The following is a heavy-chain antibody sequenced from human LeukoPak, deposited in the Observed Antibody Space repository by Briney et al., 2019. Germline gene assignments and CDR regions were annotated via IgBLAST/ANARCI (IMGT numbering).Heavy chain of an antibody. CDR2: ISGDGTET. Sequence: QAGGSLRLSCAASGFTFSGYWIHWVRQAPGKGLVWVSTISGDGTETFYADSVKGRFTISRDNSKNTHYLQMSSLRAEDTGIYYCAKGGHYSFFDYWGQGTLVTVSS. CDR3: AKGGHYSFFDY. V-gene: IGHV3-74*01. CDR1: GFTFSGYW. J-gene: IGHJ4*02. D-gene: IGHD4-11*01.